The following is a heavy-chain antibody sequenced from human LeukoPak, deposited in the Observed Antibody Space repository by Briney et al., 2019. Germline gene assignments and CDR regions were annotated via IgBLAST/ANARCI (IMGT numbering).Heavy chain of an antibody. CDR1: GSSFTSYW. CDR2: IYPGDSDT. D-gene: IGHD5-18*01. Sequence: GESLKISCKGSGSSFTSYWIGWVRQLPGKGLEWMGIIYPGDSDTRYSPSFQGQVTISADKSISTAYLQWSSLKASDTAMYYCARSPSWIQLWLDYWGQGTLVTVSS. CDR3: ARSPSWIQLWLDY. V-gene: IGHV5-51*01. J-gene: IGHJ4*02.